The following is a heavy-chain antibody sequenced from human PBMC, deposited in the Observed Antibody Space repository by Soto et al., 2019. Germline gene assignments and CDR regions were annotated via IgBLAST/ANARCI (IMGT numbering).Heavy chain of an antibody. Sequence: SETLSLTCAVSGYSISGGYYWGWIRQPPGKGLEWIGSIYHSGSTYYNPSLKSRVTISVDTPKSHFSLKLSSVTAADTAVYYCARGRPTLTTSHFDYWGQGTLVTVSS. D-gene: IGHD4-17*01. CDR1: GYSISGGYY. CDR3: ARGRPTLTTSHFDY. CDR2: IYHSGST. V-gene: IGHV4-38-2*01. J-gene: IGHJ4*02.